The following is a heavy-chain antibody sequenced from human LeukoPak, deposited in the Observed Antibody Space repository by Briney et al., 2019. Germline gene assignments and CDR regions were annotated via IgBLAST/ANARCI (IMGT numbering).Heavy chain of an antibody. V-gene: IGHV1-18*01. CDR1: GYTFTSYG. CDR2: ISAYNGNT. CDR3: AREARSIAAAGDYFDY. J-gene: IGHJ4*02. D-gene: IGHD6-13*01. Sequence: ASVKVSCKASGYTFTSYGISWVRQAPGQGLEWMGWISAYNGNTNYAQKLQGRVTMTTDTSTSTAYMELRSLRSDDTAVYYCAREARSIAAAGDYFDYWGQGTLVTVSS.